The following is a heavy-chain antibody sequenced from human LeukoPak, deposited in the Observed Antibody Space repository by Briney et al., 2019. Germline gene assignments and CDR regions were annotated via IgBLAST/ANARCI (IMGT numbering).Heavy chain of an antibody. J-gene: IGHJ6*02. Sequence: GGSLRLSCAASEFTFSSYAMHWVRQAPGKGLEWVAVISYDGSNKYYADSVKGRFTISRDNSKNTLYLQMNSLRAEDTAVYYCARDYSSSWYPFYYYYYGMDVWGQGTTVTVSS. CDR3: ARDYSSSWYPFYYYYYGMDV. D-gene: IGHD6-13*01. CDR1: EFTFSSYA. CDR2: ISYDGSNK. V-gene: IGHV3-30*04.